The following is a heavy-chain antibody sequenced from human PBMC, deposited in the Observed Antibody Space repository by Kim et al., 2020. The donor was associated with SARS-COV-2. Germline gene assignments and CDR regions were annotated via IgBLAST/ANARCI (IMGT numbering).Heavy chain of an antibody. J-gene: IGHJ4*02. CDR3: AKVISGSWYELFDF. Sequence: ADSVKGRFTISRDNSRNTLYRKMNTLRAEDTAVYYCAKVISGSWYELFDFWGQGTLVTVSS. V-gene: IGHV3-23*01. D-gene: IGHD6-13*01.